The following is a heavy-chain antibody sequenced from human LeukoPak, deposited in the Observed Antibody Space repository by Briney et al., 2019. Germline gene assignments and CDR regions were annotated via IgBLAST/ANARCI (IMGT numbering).Heavy chain of an antibody. V-gene: IGHV3-30-3*01. D-gene: IGHD4-23*01. CDR1: GFTFSSYA. CDR3: ARDLGGNEDY. Sequence: RGSLRLSCAASGFTFSSYAIHWVRQAPGKGLGWVAVILYDGSNKYYADSVKGRFTISRDNSKNTLYLQMNSLRAEDTAVYYCARDLGGNEDYWGQGTLVTVSS. J-gene: IGHJ4*02. CDR2: ILYDGSNK.